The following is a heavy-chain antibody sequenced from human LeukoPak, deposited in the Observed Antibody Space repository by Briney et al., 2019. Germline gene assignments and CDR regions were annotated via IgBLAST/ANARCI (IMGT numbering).Heavy chain of an antibody. CDR2: VYSGGST. CDR1: GFTVSSKY. J-gene: IGHJ4*02. D-gene: IGHD3-22*01. CDR3: ARFLDSRATPFDY. V-gene: IGHV3-53*01. Sequence: GGSLRLSCAASGFTVSSKYMSWVRQAPGKGLEWVSVVYSGGSTNYADSVKGRFTISRDNSKNTLYLQMNSLRAEDTAVYYCARFLDSRATPFDYWGQGTLVTVSS.